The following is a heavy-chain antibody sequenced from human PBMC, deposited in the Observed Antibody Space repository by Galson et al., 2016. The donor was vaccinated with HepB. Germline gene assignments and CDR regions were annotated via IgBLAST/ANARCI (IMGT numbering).Heavy chain of an antibody. Sequence: ETLSLTCTVSGGSISSTTNWWSWVRQSPGQGLEWIGEIYHSGDTNYNPSLKSRATISVDTSRNQFSLSLSSVTAADTAVYYCARDCTGGTCKFAGYDAFDIWGQGTTVTVSS. CDR1: GGSISSTTNW. D-gene: IGHD2-8*02. CDR3: ARDCTGGTCKFAGYDAFDI. J-gene: IGHJ3*02. V-gene: IGHV4-4*02. CDR2: IYHSGDT.